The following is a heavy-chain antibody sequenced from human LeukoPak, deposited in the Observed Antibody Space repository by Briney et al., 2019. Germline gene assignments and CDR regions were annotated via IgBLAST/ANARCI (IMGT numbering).Heavy chain of an antibody. V-gene: IGHV3-30*04. Sequence: GGSLRLSCAASGFTFSSYAMHWARQAPGKGLEWVAVISYDGSNKYYADSVKGRFTISRDNSKNTLYLQMNSLRAEDTAVYYCARGASTSGWYLNYFDYWGQGTLVTVSS. CDR2: ISYDGSNK. CDR3: ARGASTSGWYLNYFDY. D-gene: IGHD6-19*01. J-gene: IGHJ4*02. CDR1: GFTFSSYA.